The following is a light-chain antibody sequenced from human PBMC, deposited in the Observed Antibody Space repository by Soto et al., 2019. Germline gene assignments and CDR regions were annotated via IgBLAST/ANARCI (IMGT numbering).Light chain of an antibody. CDR1: QSLLHSDGRTY. J-gene: IGKJ1*01. V-gene: IGKV2D-29*01. Sequence: IVVTQSPLSLSVTPGQPASISCKSSQSLLHSDGRTYLDWYVQRPGQPPQLLLYEVSNRFSGXPXXVSGSGSGTDFTLKISRVEAEDVGVYYCMQNVQLRTFGQGTKVEIE. CDR2: EVS. CDR3: MQNVQLRT.